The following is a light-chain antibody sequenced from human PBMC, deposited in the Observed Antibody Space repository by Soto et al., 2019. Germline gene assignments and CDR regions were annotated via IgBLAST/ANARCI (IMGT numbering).Light chain of an antibody. J-gene: IGLJ3*02. CDR1: NSDVGGFNY. CDR3: SSYTSSRV. V-gene: IGLV2-14*01. CDR2: EVS. Sequence: QSVLTQPASVSGSPGQSITISCSGTNSDVGGFNYVSWYQQHPGKAPKLMIYEVSNRPAGVSNRFSGSKSGNTASLTISGLQAEDEAYYYCSSYTSSRVFGGGTKLTVL.